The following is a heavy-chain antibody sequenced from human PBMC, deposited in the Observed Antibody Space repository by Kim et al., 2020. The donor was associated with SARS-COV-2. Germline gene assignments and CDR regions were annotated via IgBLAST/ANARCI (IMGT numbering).Heavy chain of an antibody. CDR3: AANGYYTIDN. V-gene: IGHV4-4*02. CDR2: GGS. D-gene: IGHD3-22*01. Sequence: GGSNYNTSLKSRVTISVDKSKNQFSLKLNAVTAADTAIYYCAANGYYTIDNWGQGTLVIVSS. J-gene: IGHJ4*02.